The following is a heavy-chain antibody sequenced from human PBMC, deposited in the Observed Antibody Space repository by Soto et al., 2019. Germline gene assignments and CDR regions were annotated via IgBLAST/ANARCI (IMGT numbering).Heavy chain of an antibody. CDR3: VRDWSGSSCPGMDV. CDR2: IGGSGGDT. D-gene: IGHD3-3*01. J-gene: IGHJ6*02. Sequence: QLLESGGGLVQPGGSLRVSCAASGFTFSHYAMTWVRQAPGKGLEWVSTIGGSGGDTYYSDSVKGRFTISRDNARNSLYLQMDSLRAEDTALYYCVRDWSGSSCPGMDVWGQGTTVTVSS. V-gene: IGHV3-23*01. CDR1: GFTFSHYA.